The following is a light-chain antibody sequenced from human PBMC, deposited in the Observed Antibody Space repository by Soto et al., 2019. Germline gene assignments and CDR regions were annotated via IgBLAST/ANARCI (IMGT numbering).Light chain of an antibody. CDR3: HQYDSWT. CDR1: QRINNN. V-gene: IGKV3D-15*01. Sequence: GMSQSPATLSVYAGERVTLSCRASQRINNNLAWFQHKPGHAPRLLIYGASTRATGIPDRFSGSGSGTDFTLTISRLEPEDFAVYYCHQYDSWTFGQGTKVDIK. CDR2: GAS. J-gene: IGKJ1*01.